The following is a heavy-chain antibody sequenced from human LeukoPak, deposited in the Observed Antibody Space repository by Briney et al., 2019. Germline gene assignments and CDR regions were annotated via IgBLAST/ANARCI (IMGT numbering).Heavy chain of an antibody. CDR3: VREHYDFFLDY. D-gene: IGHD3-3*01. J-gene: IGHJ4*02. V-gene: IGHV3-7*01. CDR1: GFTFSSSW. CDR2: IKEDGREK. Sequence: GGSLRLSCATSGFTFSSSWMSWVRQAPGKGLECVANIKEDGREKYYVDSVKGRFTISRDSAKNSLYLQMNRLRVEDTAVYFCVREHYDFFLDYWGQGTLVTVSS.